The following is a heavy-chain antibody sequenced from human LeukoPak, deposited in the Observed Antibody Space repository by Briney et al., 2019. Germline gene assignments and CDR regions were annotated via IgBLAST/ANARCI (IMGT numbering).Heavy chain of an antibody. CDR1: GYTFTSYA. Sequence: GASVKVSCKASGYTFTSYAMNWVRQAPGQGLEWMGWINTNTGNPTYAQGFTGRFVFSLDTSVSTAYLQISSLKAEDTAVYYCARVGINRGYSGYGWYYYYGMDVWGQGTTVTVSS. V-gene: IGHV7-4-1*02. CDR3: ARVGINRGYSGYGWYYYYGMDV. D-gene: IGHD5-12*01. J-gene: IGHJ6*02. CDR2: INTNTGNP.